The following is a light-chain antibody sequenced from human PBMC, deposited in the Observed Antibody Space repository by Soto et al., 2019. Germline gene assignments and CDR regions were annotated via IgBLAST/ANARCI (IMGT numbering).Light chain of an antibody. CDR2: GAS. V-gene: IGKV3-20*01. J-gene: IGKJ2*01. CDR1: QSVSSSY. CDR3: QQYGSSPYT. Sequence: IVLTQSPGTLSLSPGERVTLSCRASQSVSSSYLAWYQQKPGQAPRLLIYGASTRATAIPDRFSGSGSGTDFTLTIRRLEPEDSAVYYCQQYGSSPYTFGQGTKLEIK.